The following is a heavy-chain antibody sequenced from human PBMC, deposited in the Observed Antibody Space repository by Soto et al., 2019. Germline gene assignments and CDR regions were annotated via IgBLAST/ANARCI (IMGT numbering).Heavy chain of an antibody. V-gene: IGHV3-11*01. Sequence: GGSLRLSCAASGLTFSDYYMSWIRQAPGKGLEWVSYISSSGSTIYYADSVKGRFTISRDNAKNSLYLQMNSLRAEDTAVYYCARIAVAGTMDYFDYWGQGTLVTVSS. CDR2: ISSSGSTI. CDR3: ARIAVAGTMDYFDY. J-gene: IGHJ4*02. CDR1: GLTFSDYY. D-gene: IGHD6-13*01.